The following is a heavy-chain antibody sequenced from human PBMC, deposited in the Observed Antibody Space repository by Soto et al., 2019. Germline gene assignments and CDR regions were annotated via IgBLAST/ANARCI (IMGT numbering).Heavy chain of an antibody. CDR1: GFTFSSYA. D-gene: IGHD3-3*01. Sequence: TGGSLRLSCAASGFTFSSYAMHWVRQAPGKGLEWVAVISYDGSNKYYADSVKGRFTISRDNSKNTLYLQMNSLRAEDTAVYYCARGNARLRFLEWSHRKGWFDPWGQGTLVTVSS. V-gene: IGHV3-30-3*01. CDR3: ARGNARLRFLEWSHRKGWFDP. J-gene: IGHJ5*02. CDR2: ISYDGSNK.